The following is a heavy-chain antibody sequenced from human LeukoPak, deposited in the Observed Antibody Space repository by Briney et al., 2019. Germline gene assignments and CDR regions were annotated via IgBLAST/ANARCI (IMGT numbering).Heavy chain of an antibody. J-gene: IGHJ5*02. CDR3: ARDRGWFGELSTWFDP. CDR2: IIPIFGTA. V-gene: IGHV1-69*06. D-gene: IGHD3-10*01. CDR1: GGTFSSYA. Sequence: ASVKVSCKASGGTFSSYAISWVRQAPGQGLEWTGGIIPIFGTANYAQKFQGRVTITADKSTSTAYMELSSLRSEDTAVYYCARDRGWFGELSTWFDPWGQGTLVTVSS.